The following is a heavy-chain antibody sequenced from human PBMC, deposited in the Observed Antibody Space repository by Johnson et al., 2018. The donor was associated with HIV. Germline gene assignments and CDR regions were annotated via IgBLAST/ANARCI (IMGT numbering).Heavy chain of an antibody. D-gene: IGHD2-2*01. CDR3: AREGNQLLGGDAFDI. Sequence: QVQLVESGGGVVQPGRSLRLSCAASGFPFSSYAMDWVRQAPGKGLEWVAVISNDGSDKWYADSVQGRFAISRDNSKNTMYLQMNSLRPEDTDVYYCAREGNQLLGGDAFDIWGQGTMVTVSS. CDR1: GFPFSSYA. V-gene: IGHV3-30*03. CDR2: ISNDGSDK. J-gene: IGHJ3*02.